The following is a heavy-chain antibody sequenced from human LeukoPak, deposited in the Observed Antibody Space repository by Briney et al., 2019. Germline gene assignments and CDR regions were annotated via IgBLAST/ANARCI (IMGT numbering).Heavy chain of an antibody. CDR1: GFTFSSYA. Sequence: GGSLRLSCAASGFTFSSYAMHWVRQAPGKGLEWVAVISYGGSNKYYADSVKGRFTISRDNSKNTLYLQMNSLRAEDTAVYYCATPPYDSSGPVDYWGQGTLVTVSS. CDR3: ATPPYDSSGPVDY. V-gene: IGHV3-30-3*01. D-gene: IGHD3-22*01. CDR2: ISYGGSNK. J-gene: IGHJ4*02.